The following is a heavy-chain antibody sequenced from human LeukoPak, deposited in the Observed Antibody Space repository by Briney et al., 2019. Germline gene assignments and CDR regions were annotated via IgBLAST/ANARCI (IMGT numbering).Heavy chain of an antibody. D-gene: IGHD5-12*01. J-gene: IGHJ5*02. V-gene: IGHV1-24*01. Sequence: GASVKVSCKVSGYTLTELSMHWVRQAPGKGLEWMGGFDPEDGETIYAQKFQGRVTMTEDTSTDTAYMELSSLRSEDTAVYYCATFEVWWLRSGAWFDPWGQGTLVTVSS. CDR2: FDPEDGET. CDR1: GYTLTELS. CDR3: ATFEVWWLRSGAWFDP.